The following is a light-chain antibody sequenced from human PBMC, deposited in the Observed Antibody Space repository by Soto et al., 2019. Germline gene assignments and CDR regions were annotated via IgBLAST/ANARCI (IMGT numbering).Light chain of an antibody. J-gene: IGKJ4*01. CDR2: DAS. Sequence: EIVLTQSPATLSLSPGERATLSCRASQSVSNYLAWYQQKPGQAPRLLIYDASNRATDIPARFSGSGSGTDFTLTISSLEPEDSAVYFCQQRRTWTPLTFGGGTKVEIK. CDR3: QQRRTWTPLT. V-gene: IGKV3-11*01. CDR1: QSVSNY.